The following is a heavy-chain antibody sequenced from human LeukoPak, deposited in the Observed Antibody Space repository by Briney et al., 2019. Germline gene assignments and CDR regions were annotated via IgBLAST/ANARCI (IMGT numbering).Heavy chain of an antibody. CDR1: GYTFTSYD. CDR3: ARGRRYYDSSGYDY. Sequence: GESLKISCQASGYTFTSYDINWVRQATGQGLEWMGWMNPNSGNTGYAQKFQGRVTMTRNTSISTAYMELSSLRSEDTAVYYCARGRRYYDSSGYDYWGQGTLVTVSS. D-gene: IGHD3-22*01. V-gene: IGHV1-8*01. J-gene: IGHJ4*02. CDR2: MNPNSGNT.